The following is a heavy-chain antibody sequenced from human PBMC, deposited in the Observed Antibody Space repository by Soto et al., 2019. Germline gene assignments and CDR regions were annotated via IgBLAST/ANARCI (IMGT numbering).Heavy chain of an antibody. D-gene: IGHD6-19*01. V-gene: IGHV4-59*08. Sequence: QMQLQESGPGLVKSSETLSLTCSVSGGPISSHYYTWIRQSPEKGLEWIGYAFYSGDTNYNPSLKSRVSISIDTSKNPLSLKLSSVTAADTAVYYCARGSGWLDFWGQGALVTVSS. J-gene: IGHJ5*01. CDR2: AFYSGDT. CDR3: ARGSGWLDF. CDR1: GGPISSHY.